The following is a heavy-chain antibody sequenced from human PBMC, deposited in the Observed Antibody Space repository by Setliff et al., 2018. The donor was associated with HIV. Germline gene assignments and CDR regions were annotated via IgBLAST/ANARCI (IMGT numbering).Heavy chain of an antibody. CDR3: ARNIAAAGNAFDM. V-gene: IGHV1-46*01. CDR2: INPSGGST. CDR1: GYTFTSYY. J-gene: IGHJ3*02. D-gene: IGHD6-13*01. Sequence: ASVKVSCKASGYTFTSYYMHWLRQAPGQGLEWMGIINPSGGSTYYAQKFQGRVTMTRATSTTTVYMELTSLRSEDTAVSYCARNIAAAGNAFDMWGQGTMVSV.